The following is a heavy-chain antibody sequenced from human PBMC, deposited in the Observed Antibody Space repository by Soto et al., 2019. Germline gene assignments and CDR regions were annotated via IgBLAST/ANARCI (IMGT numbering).Heavy chain of an antibody. J-gene: IGHJ4*01. CDR2: IKEDGSNK. CDR1: GFTFSSYW. Sequence: GGSLRLSCAASGFTFSSYWMSWVRQAPGKGLEWVAHIKEDGSNKYYVDSVKGRFTVSRDNAKNLLYLQMNSLRAEDTAVYYCVKASEPHPYGSGSYPPYWGPGTLVTVSS. D-gene: IGHD3-10*01. CDR3: VKASEPHPYGSGSYPPY. V-gene: IGHV3-7*03.